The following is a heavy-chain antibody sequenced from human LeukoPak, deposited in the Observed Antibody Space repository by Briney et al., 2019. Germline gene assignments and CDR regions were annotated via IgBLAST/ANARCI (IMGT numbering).Heavy chain of an antibody. CDR3: ARDSGYCSSTSCYTPLYYMDV. V-gene: IGHV3-21*01. Sequence: GGSLRLSCAASGFTFSSYSMNWVRQAPGKGLEWVSSISSSSSYIYYADSVKGRFTISRDNAKNSLYLQMNSLRAEDTAVYYCARDSGYCSSTSCYTPLYYMDVWGKGTTVTVSS. D-gene: IGHD2-2*02. CDR1: GFTFSSYS. CDR2: ISSSSSYI. J-gene: IGHJ6*03.